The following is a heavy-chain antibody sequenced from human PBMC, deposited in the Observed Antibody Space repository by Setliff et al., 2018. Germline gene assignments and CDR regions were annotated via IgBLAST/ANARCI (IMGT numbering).Heavy chain of an antibody. V-gene: IGHV4-59*08. CDR1: GGPTIGYY. CDR2: IHPWGGSSEST. Sequence: SETLSLTCAVSGGPTIGYYWTWIRQAPGEGLGWIGYIHPWGGSSESTNYSPSLKSRITISLDKSKSQFSLKLTSVTVADTAVYYCARGLHSGTYWGTRPLGLDYWGQGSLVTVSS. CDR3: ARGLHSGTYWGTRPLGLDY. J-gene: IGHJ4*02. D-gene: IGHD1-26*01.